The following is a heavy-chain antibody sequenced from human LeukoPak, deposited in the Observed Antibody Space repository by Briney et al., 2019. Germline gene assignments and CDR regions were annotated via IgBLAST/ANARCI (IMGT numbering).Heavy chain of an antibody. CDR2: IYYSGST. J-gene: IGHJ4*02. Sequence: PSETLSLTCTVSGGSISSYYWSWIRPPPGKGLEWIGYIYYSGSTNYNPSLKSRVSISLDTSKNQFSLKLSSVTAADTAVYYCARGVYIAAAQYGYWGQGTLVTVSS. CDR3: ARGVYIAAAQYGY. CDR1: GGSISSYY. V-gene: IGHV4-59*01. D-gene: IGHD6-13*01.